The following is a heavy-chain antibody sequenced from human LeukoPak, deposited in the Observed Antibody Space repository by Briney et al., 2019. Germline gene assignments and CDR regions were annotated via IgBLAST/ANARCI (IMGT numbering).Heavy chain of an antibody. CDR1: GFSISHYY. J-gene: IGHJ4*02. Sequence: SGGSLRLSCAASGFSISHYYMTWVRQTPGKGLDWVSVIYTGGGTNYGDSVKGRFTISRDNSKNTLYLQMNSLRADDTAIYYCAGGQAYCGADCYSDWGQGTLVTVSS. CDR2: IYTGGGT. V-gene: IGHV3-66*01. CDR3: AGGQAYCGADCYSD. D-gene: IGHD2-21*02.